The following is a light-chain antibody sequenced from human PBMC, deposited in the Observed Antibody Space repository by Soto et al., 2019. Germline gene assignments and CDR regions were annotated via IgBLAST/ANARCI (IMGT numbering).Light chain of an antibody. Sequence: EIVMTQSPATLSVSPGERATLSCRASQSINSNLAWYQQKPGQTPRLLIYGASTRATCIPARFSGSGSGTEFNITISSLQSEDFAVYYCQQYNNWWTFGQGTKVEIK. CDR2: GAS. CDR3: QQYNNWWT. J-gene: IGKJ1*01. V-gene: IGKV3-15*01. CDR1: QSINSN.